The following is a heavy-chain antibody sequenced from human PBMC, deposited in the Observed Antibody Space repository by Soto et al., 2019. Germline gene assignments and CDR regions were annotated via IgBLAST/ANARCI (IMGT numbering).Heavy chain of an antibody. D-gene: IGHD6-6*01. CDR2: ISSSGSTI. CDR3: ARYYSSSSHWFDP. V-gene: IGHV3-48*03. Sequence: EVQLVESGGGLVQPGGSLRLSCAASGFTFSSYEMNWVRQAPGKGLEWVSYISSSGSTIYYADSVKGRFTISRDNAKNSLYLQMNSLRAEDTAVYYCARYYSSSSHWFDPWGQGTLVTVSS. J-gene: IGHJ5*02. CDR1: GFTFSSYE.